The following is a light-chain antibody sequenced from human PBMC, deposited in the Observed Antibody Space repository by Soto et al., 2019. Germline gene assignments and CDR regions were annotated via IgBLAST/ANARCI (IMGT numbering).Light chain of an antibody. V-gene: IGLV1-44*01. CDR2: SNN. CDR3: AAWDDSLKGWV. J-gene: IGLJ3*02. Sequence: QSVLTQPPSASGTPGQRVTISCSGSSSNIGRNTVNWYQQLPGTAPKLLIYSNNQRPSGVPDRFSGSKSGNSASLAISGLQSEDEADYYCAAWDDSLKGWVFGGGTKLTVL. CDR1: SSNIGRNT.